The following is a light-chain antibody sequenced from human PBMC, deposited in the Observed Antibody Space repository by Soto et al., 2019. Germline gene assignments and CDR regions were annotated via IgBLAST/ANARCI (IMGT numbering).Light chain of an antibody. J-gene: IGKJ5*01. CDR3: QQRSNWPPIT. Sequence: EIVLTQSPGTLSLSPGDRATLYCSASQSVSRSYLGWYQQKPGQAPRLLIYGASSRATGIPDRFSGSGSGTDFTLTISRLEPEDFAVYYCQQRSNWPPITFGQGTRLEI. CDR1: QSVSRSY. V-gene: IGKV3D-20*02. CDR2: GAS.